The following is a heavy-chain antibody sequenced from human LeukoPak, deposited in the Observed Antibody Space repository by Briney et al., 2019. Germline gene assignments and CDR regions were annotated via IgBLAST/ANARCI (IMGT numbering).Heavy chain of an antibody. CDR1: GYTFTGYY. D-gene: IGHD4-17*01. Sequence: GASVKVSCKASGYTFTGYYMHWVRQAPGQGLEWMGWINPNSGGTNYAQKLQGRVTMTTDTSTSTAYMELRSLRSDDTAVYYCARDTHDYGDYGYYYGMDVWGQGTTVTVSS. V-gene: IGHV1-2*02. CDR2: INPNSGGT. J-gene: IGHJ6*02. CDR3: ARDTHDYGDYGYYYGMDV.